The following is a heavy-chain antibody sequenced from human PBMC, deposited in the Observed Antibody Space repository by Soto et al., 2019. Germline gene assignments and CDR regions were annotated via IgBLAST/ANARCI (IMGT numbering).Heavy chain of an antibody. D-gene: IGHD1-20*01. V-gene: IGHV4-34*01. CDR1: GGSFSGYY. J-gene: IGHJ5*02. CDR2: INHSGST. CDR3: ARGNITGTTISGWFDP. Sequence: QVQLQQWGAGLLKPSETLSLTCAVYGGSFSGYYWSWIRQPPGKGLEWIGEINHSGSTNYNPSLKGRVNIAVDTSKNQFSLKLSSVTAADTAVYYCARGNITGTTISGWFDPWGQGTLVTVSS.